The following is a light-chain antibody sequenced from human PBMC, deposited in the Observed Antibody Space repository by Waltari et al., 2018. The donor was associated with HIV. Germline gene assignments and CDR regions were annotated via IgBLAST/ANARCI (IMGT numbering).Light chain of an antibody. CDR3: ATWDDSLNGVL. CDR1: SPNIGSNS. Sequence: SVLTQPPSASGTPGPKVTISCPGSSPNIGSNSVFRYPQLPGAAPKLLIYRDTQRPSGVPDRFSGSKSGTSASLAISGLRSEDEAVYSCATWDDSLNGVLFGGGTNLNVL. J-gene: IGLJ2*01. CDR2: RDT. V-gene: IGLV1-47*01.